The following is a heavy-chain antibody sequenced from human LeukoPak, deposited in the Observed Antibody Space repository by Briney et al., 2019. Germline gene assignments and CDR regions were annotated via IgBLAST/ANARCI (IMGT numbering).Heavy chain of an antibody. CDR1: GGSFSGYY. V-gene: IGHV4-34*01. CDR3: ARDDAITFGGVIVRGFDY. J-gene: IGHJ4*02. Sequence: SETLSLTCAVYGGSFSGYYWSWIRQPPGKGLEWIGEINHSGSTNYNPSLKSRVTMSVDTSKNQFSLKLSSVTAADTAVYYCARDDAITFGGVIVRGFDYWGQGTLVTVSS. D-gene: IGHD3-16*02. CDR2: INHSGST.